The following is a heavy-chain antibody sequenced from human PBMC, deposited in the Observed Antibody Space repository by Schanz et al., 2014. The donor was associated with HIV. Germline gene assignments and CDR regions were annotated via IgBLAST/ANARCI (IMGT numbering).Heavy chain of an antibody. D-gene: IGHD6-13*01. CDR1: GYTFSSYD. V-gene: IGHV1-8*01. CDR2: MNPNSGHT. J-gene: IGHJ4*02. Sequence: QVQLVQSGAEVKNPGASVKVSCKASGYTFSSYDINWVRQATGQGLEWMGWMNPNSGHTGYAQKFQGRVDMTRTTSISTAYMELRGLTSEDTALYYCARVSGWSSFDYWGQGTLVIVSS. CDR3: ARVSGWSSFDY.